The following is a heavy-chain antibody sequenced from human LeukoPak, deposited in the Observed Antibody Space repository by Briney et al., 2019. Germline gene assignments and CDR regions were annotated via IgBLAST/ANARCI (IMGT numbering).Heavy chain of an antibody. CDR1: GGTFSSYA. J-gene: IGHJ5*02. D-gene: IGHD2-2*01. V-gene: IGHV1-69*04. CDR2: IIPIFGIA. CDR3: ARQCSSTSCYFEFDP. Sequence: SVKVSCKSSGGTFSSYAISWVRQAPGQGLEWMGRIIPIFGIANYAQKFQGRVTITADKSTSTAYMELSSLRSEDTAVYYCARQCSSTSCYFEFDPWGQGTLVTVSS.